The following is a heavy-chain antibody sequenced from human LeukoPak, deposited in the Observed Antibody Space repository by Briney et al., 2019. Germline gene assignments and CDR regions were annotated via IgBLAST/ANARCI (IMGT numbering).Heavy chain of an antibody. Sequence: GGSLRLSCAASGFTFSSYSMNWVCQAPGKGLEWVSSISSSSSYMYYADSVKGRFTISRDNAKNSLYLQMDSLRAEDTAVYYCARMGLLYSSSAEAFEYWGQGTLVTVSS. CDR1: GFTFSSYS. CDR3: ARMGLLYSSSAEAFEY. D-gene: IGHD6-6*01. V-gene: IGHV3-21*01. CDR2: ISSSSSYM. J-gene: IGHJ4*02.